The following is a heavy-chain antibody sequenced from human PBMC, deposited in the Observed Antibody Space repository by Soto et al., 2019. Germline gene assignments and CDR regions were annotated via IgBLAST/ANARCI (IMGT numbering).Heavy chain of an antibody. CDR1: GGTFSSYA. CDR2: IIPIFGTA. J-gene: IGHJ3*02. V-gene: IGHV1-69*13. Sequence: SVKVSCKASGGTFSSYAISWVRQAPGQGLEWMGGIIPIFGTANYAQKFQGRVTITADESTSTAYMELSSLRSEDTAVYYCARDNKYDFWSGYYRDDAFAIWRQGTMVTVSS. CDR3: ARDNKYDFWSGYYRDDAFAI. D-gene: IGHD3-3*01.